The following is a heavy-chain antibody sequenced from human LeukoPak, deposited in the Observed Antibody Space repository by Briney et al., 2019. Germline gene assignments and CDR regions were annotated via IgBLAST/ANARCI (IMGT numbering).Heavy chain of an antibody. CDR3: SRVGERETGGRLFDY. D-gene: IGHD3-16*01. CDR1: GGSILSRSYY. J-gene: IGHJ4*02. Sequence: SETLSLTCTVSGGSILSRSYYWSWVRQSPGMGLVWIGSFCYNGPTYYYPSIMVRITVSRDTYRYSLSLKLPSVIAADTAICECSRVGERETGGRLFDYWGQGTLVTVSS. CDR2: FCYNGPT. V-gene: IGHV4-39*07.